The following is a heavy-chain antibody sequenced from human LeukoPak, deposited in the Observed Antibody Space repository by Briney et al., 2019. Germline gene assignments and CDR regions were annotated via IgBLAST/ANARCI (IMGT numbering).Heavy chain of an antibody. CDR3: ARVAYYYDSSGYYNYFDY. CDR2: IIPIFGTA. CDR1: GGTFSSYA. J-gene: IGHJ4*02. D-gene: IGHD3-22*01. V-gene: IGHV1-69*06. Sequence: ASVKVSCKASGGTFSSYAINWVRQAPGQGLEWMGGIIPIFGTANYAQKSQGRVTITADTSTSTAYMELRSLRSDDTAVYYCARVAYYYDSSGYYNYFDYWGQGTLVTVSS.